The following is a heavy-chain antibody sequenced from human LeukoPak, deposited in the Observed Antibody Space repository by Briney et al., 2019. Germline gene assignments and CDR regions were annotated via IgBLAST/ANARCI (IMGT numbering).Heavy chain of an antibody. CDR3: ARARQAADDY. CDR1: GFTFSSYA. CDR2: ISGSGGST. Sequence: GGSLRLSCAASGFTFSSYAMSWVRQAPGKGLEWVSAISGSGGSTYYADSVKGRFTISRDNAKNSLYLQMNSLRAEDTAVYYCARARQAADDYWGQGTLVTVSS. D-gene: IGHD2-15*01. J-gene: IGHJ4*02. V-gene: IGHV3-23*01.